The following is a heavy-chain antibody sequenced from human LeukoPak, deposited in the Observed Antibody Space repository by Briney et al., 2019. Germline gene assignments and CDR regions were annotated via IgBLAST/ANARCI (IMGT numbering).Heavy chain of an antibody. CDR2: IYYSGST. V-gene: IGHV4-59*01. CDR1: GGSISSYY. Sequence: SETLSLTCTVSGGSISSYYWSWIRQPPGKGLEWIGYIYYSGSTKYNPSLKSRVTISVDTSKNQFSLKLSSVTAADTAVYYCARDGGYCSGGSCYSYFDYWGQGTLVTVSS. J-gene: IGHJ4*02. D-gene: IGHD2-15*01. CDR3: ARDGGYCSGGSCYSYFDY.